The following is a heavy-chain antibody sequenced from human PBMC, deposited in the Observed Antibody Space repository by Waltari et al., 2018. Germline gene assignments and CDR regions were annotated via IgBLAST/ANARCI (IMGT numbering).Heavy chain of an antibody. D-gene: IGHD6-19*01. Sequence: EVQLVESGGGLVQPGTSLSISCVASGFIFYVYVMHWVRQAPGKGLEWVSGINWNSGSRAYADSVKGRFIISRDNAKNSLYLQLNSLRPEDTALYYCAKEGKYASGWAYFDYWGQGTLVTVSS. J-gene: IGHJ4*02. CDR2: INWNSGSR. V-gene: IGHV3-9*01. CDR3: AKEGKYASGWAYFDY. CDR1: GFIFYVYV.